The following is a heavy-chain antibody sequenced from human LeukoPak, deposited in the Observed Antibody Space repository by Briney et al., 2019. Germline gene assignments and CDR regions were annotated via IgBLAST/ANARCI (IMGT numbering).Heavy chain of an antibody. CDR2: INTNTGNP. D-gene: IGHD3-16*01. V-gene: IGHV7-4-1*02. J-gene: IGHJ3*02. CDR3: ARTPWGYFHAFDI. Sequence: ASMKVSCKASGYTFNSYAMNWVRQAPGQRLEWMGWINTNTGNPTYAQGFTGRFVFSLDTFVSTAYLQISSLKAEDTAVYYCARTPWGYFHAFDIWGQGTMVTVSS. CDR1: GYTFNSYA.